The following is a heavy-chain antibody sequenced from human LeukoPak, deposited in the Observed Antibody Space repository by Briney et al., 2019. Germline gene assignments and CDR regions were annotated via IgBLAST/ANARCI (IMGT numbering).Heavy chain of an antibody. Sequence: AASVRVSCKASGGTFSSYAISWVRQAPGQGLEWMGRIIPIFGTANYAQKFQGRVTITTDESTSTAYMERSSLRSDGLAVTYCATDGYDSSGYYSGYCYYYMDVWRKATTATV. V-gene: IGHV1-69*05. CDR3: ATDGYDSSGYYSGYCYYYMDV. CDR2: IIPIFGTA. CDR1: GGTFSSYA. J-gene: IGHJ6*03. D-gene: IGHD3-22*01.